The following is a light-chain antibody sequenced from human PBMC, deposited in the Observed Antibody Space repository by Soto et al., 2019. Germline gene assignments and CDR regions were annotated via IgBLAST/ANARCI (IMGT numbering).Light chain of an antibody. Sequence: EIVVTQSPGTLSLSPGERATLSCRASQSVSSSYLAWYQQKPGQAPRLLIYGASSRATGIPDRFSGSGSGTDFTLTISRLEPEDFAVSYCQQYGSSPSFGGGTKVEIK. V-gene: IGKV3-20*01. CDR3: QQYGSSPS. CDR1: QSVSSSY. J-gene: IGKJ4*01. CDR2: GAS.